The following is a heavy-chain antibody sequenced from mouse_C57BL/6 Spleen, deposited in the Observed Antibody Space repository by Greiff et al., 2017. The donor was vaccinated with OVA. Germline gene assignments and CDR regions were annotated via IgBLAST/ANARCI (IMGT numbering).Heavy chain of an antibody. J-gene: IGHJ4*01. CDR1: GYTFTSYW. Sequence: QVQLQQPGAELVRPGSSVKLSCKASGYTFTSYWMHWVKQRPIQGLEWIGNIDPSDSETHYNQKFKDKATLTVDKSSSTAYMQLSSLTSEDSAVYYCAREGDYSNAHYYAMDYWGQGTSVTVSS. CDR2: IDPSDSET. V-gene: IGHV1-52*01. D-gene: IGHD2-5*01. CDR3: AREGDYSNAHYYAMDY.